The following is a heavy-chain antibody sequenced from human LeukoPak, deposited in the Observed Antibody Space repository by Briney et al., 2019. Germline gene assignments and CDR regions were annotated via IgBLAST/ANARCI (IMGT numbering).Heavy chain of an antibody. CDR1: GFTFSSYA. CDR3: ARDYYDYVWGSYRYYFDY. V-gene: IGHV3-30*04. J-gene: IGHJ4*02. Sequence: GGSLRLSCAASGFTFSSYAVHWVRQAPGKGLEWVAVISYDGSNKYYADSVKGRFTISRDNSKNTLYLQINSLRAEDTAVYYCARDYYDYVWGSYRYYFDYWGQGTLVTVSS. D-gene: IGHD3-16*02. CDR2: ISYDGSNK.